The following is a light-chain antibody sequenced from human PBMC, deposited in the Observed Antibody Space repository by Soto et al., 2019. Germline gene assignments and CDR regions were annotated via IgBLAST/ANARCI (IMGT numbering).Light chain of an antibody. CDR2: DTS. CDR1: QYINTR. Sequence: EILLTQSPATLSSFPGDRVTLSCRASQYINTRLAWYQHKPGQTPRLLIYDTSTRATGVPARFSGSRSGTEFTLTINSLQSEDFAVYYCQRYNNWPLTFGGGTKVDIK. CDR3: QRYNNWPLT. J-gene: IGKJ4*01. V-gene: IGKV3-15*01.